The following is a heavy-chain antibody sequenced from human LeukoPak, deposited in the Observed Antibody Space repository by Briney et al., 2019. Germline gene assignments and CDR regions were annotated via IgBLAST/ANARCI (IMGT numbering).Heavy chain of an antibody. Sequence: SETLSLTCAVYGGSFSGYYWSWIRQPPGKGLEWIGYIYYSGSTYYNPSLKSRVTISVDTSKNQFSLKLSSVTAADTAVYYCARDLTVAPWFDPWGQGTLVTVSS. D-gene: IGHD4-17*01. J-gene: IGHJ5*02. V-gene: IGHV4-34*09. CDR3: ARDLTVAPWFDP. CDR2: IYYSGST. CDR1: GGSFSGYY.